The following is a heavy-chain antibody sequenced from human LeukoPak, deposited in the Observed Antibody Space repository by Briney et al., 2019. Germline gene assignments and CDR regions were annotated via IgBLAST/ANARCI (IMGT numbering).Heavy chain of an antibody. D-gene: IGHD5-18*01. CDR1: GYTFTSYY. CDR3: ARDLGYSYGFERNHAFDI. V-gene: IGHV1-46*01. J-gene: IGHJ3*02. Sequence: ASVKVSCKASGYTFTSYYMHWVRQAPGQGLEWMGIINPSGGSTSYAQKFQGRVTMTRDTSTSTVYMELSSLRSEDTAVYYCARDLGYSYGFERNHAFDIWGQGTMVTVSS. CDR2: INPSGGST.